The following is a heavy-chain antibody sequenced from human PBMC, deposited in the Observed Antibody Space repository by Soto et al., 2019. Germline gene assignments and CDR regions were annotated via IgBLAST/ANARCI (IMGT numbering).Heavy chain of an antibody. J-gene: IGHJ5*02. CDR2: IHHGGTT. Sequence: PSEALSLTCAVSGYSISSGYCWGWIRQPPGKGLEWIGIIHHGGTTYYNPSLKSRVSISVNTSKNQFSLKLSSATAADAAVYYCARGSDPRINWFDPRGQGTLVTVYS. V-gene: IGHV4-38-2*01. CDR3: ARGSDPRINWFDP. CDR1: GYSISSGYC.